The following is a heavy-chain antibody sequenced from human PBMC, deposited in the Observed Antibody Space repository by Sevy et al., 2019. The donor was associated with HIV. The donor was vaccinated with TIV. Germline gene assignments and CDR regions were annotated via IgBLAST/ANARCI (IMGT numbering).Heavy chain of an antibody. Sequence: GGSLRLSCAASGFTVSSNYMSWVRQAPGKGLEWVSVIYSGGSTYYADSVKGRFTISRDNSKNTLYLQMNSLRAEDTAVYYCAREGDYYGSGSQTPYYYYYGMDVWGQGTTVTVSS. J-gene: IGHJ6*02. CDR1: GFTVSSNY. V-gene: IGHV3-66*01. CDR3: AREGDYYGSGSQTPYYYYYGMDV. D-gene: IGHD3-10*01. CDR2: IYSGGST.